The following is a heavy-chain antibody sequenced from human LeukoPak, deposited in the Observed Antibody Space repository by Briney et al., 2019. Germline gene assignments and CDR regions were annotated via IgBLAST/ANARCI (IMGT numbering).Heavy chain of an antibody. V-gene: IGHV1-2*02. D-gene: IGHD4-11*01. Sequence: ASVKVSCKASGYTFTGYYMHWVRQAPGQGLEWMGWINPNSGGTNYAQKFQGRVTMTRDTSISTAYMELSRLRSDDTAVYYCARDGSYSNNWFDPWGQGTLVTVSS. CDR1: GYTFTGYY. J-gene: IGHJ5*02. CDR3: ARDGSYSNNWFDP. CDR2: INPNSGGT.